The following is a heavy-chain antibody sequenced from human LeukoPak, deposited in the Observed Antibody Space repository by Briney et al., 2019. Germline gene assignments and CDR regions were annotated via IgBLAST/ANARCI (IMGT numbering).Heavy chain of an antibody. CDR3: AKEGTIFGVKGD. V-gene: IGHV3-15*01. D-gene: IGHD3-3*01. Sequence: GGSLRLSCAASGFTFSHAWMNWVRQAPGKGLEWVGRIKSKTDGGTIDYAAPVKGTFTISRDNSKNTLYLQMNSLRAEDTAVYYCAKEGTIFGVKGDWGQGTLVTVSS. CDR1: GFTFSHAW. CDR2: IKSKTDGGTI. J-gene: IGHJ4*02.